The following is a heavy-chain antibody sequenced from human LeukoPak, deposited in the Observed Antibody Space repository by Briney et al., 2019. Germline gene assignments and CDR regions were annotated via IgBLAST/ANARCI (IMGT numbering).Heavy chain of an antibody. V-gene: IGHV3-23*01. Sequence: GGPLRLPCAASGFTFRHFDMSWVRQAPGKGLEWVSHITNNADATYYADSVKGRFTVSRDNSNNILYQQLDSLRAEDATVYYCAKDFWGGNYQSGGLDVWAQGSTVTVSS. CDR3: AKDFWGGNYQSGGLDV. D-gene: IGHD5-24*01. CDR1: GFTFRHFD. CDR2: ITNNADAT. J-gene: IGHJ6*02.